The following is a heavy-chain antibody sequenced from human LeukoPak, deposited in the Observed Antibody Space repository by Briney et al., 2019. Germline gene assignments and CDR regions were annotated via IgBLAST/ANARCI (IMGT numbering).Heavy chain of an antibody. J-gene: IGHJ4*02. CDR1: GYSISSGYY. D-gene: IGHD3-16*01. CDR2: IYHSGST. Sequence: PSETLSLTCAVSGYSISSGYYWVWIRQPLGKGLEWIGSIYHSGSTYYNPSLKSRVTISVDTSKNQFSLKLSSVTAADTAVYYCYFGGSSTIWGQGTLVTVSS. CDR3: YFGGSSTI. V-gene: IGHV4-38-2*01.